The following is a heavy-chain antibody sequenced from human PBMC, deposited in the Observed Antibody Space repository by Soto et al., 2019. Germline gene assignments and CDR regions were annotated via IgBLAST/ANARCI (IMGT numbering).Heavy chain of an antibody. CDR3: ARAIVVVVAATGWFDP. CDR2: IIPNSGTA. J-gene: IGHJ5*02. V-gene: IGHV1-69*13. D-gene: IGHD2-15*01. Sequence: GASVKVSCKASGYTFTGYYMHWVRQAPGQGLEWMGGIIPNSGTANYAQKFQGRVTITADESTSTAYMELSSLRSEDTAVYYCARAIVVVVAATGWFDPWGQGTLVTVSS. CDR1: GYTFTGYY.